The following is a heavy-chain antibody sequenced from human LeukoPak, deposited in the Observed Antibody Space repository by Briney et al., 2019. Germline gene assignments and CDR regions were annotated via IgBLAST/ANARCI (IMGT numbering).Heavy chain of an antibody. CDR1: GFTFSDYT. CDR2: ISPSSSYM. V-gene: IGHV3-21*04. D-gene: IGHD6-13*01. CDR3: AKEAKYSSSWCYDY. Sequence: GGSLRLSCAASGFTFSDYTMNWVRQAPGKGLEWVSSISPSSSYMYYADSVKGRFTISRDNTKNSLYLQMNSLRAEDTAVYYCAKEAKYSSSWCYDYWGQGTLVTVSS. J-gene: IGHJ4*02.